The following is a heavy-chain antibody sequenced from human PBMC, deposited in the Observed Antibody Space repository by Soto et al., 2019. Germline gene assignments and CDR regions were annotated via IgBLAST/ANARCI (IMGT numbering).Heavy chain of an antibody. CDR3: AREGFVVVPAAMAWHNWFDP. V-gene: IGHV1-69*01. CDR2: IIPIFGTA. D-gene: IGHD2-2*01. J-gene: IGHJ5*02. CDR1: GGTFSSYA. Sequence: QVQLVQSGAEVKKPGSSVKVSCKASGGTFSSYAISWVRQAPGQGLEWMGGIIPIFGTANYAQKFQGRVTITADESTSTAYMELSSLRSEDTAVYYCAREGFVVVPAAMAWHNWFDPWGQGTLVTVSS.